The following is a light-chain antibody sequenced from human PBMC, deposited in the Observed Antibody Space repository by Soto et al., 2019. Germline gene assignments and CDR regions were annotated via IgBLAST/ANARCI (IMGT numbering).Light chain of an antibody. CDR2: GAS. V-gene: IGKV3-15*01. J-gene: IGKJ4*01. Sequence: EIVVTQSPATLSVSPGERATLSCRASQSVSSNLAWYMQKPGQAPRLLIYGASTRATGIPARFSGSGSGPEFTLTISSLQSEDFAVYYCQQYNNWPLTFGGGTKVEIK. CDR1: QSVSSN. CDR3: QQYNNWPLT.